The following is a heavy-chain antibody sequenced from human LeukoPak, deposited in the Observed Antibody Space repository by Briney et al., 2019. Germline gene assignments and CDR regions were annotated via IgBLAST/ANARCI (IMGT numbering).Heavy chain of an antibody. D-gene: IGHD2-2*02. CDR2: FDPEDGET. CDR1: GYTFTSYY. Sequence: ASVKVSCKASGYTFTSYYMHWVRQAPGKGLEWMGGFDPEDGETIYAQKFQGRVTMTEDTSTDTAYMELSSLRSEDTAVYYCCYCSSTSCYSAFDIWGQGTMVTVSS. CDR3: CYCSSTSCYSAFDI. J-gene: IGHJ3*02. V-gene: IGHV1-24*01.